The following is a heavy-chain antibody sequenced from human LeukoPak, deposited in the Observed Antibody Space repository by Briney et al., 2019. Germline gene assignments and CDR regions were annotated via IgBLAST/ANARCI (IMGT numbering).Heavy chain of an antibody. Sequence: GASVKVSCKASGGTFSSYAINWVRQAPGQGLEWMGGIIPIFGTANYAQKFQGRVTITADESTSTAYMDLSSMKSEDTAVYYCVTRLRDYYGSGSRPFDYWGQGTLVTVSS. CDR2: IIPIFGTA. J-gene: IGHJ4*02. V-gene: IGHV1-69*13. CDR3: VTRLRDYYGSGSRPFDY. D-gene: IGHD3-10*01. CDR1: GGTFSSYA.